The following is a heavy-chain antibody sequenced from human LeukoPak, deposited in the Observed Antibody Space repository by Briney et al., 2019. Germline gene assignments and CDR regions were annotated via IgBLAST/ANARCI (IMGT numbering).Heavy chain of an antibody. Sequence: GGSLRLSCAASGFTFSSYNMHWVRQAPGKGLEWVAVISYDGSNKYYADSLKGRFTVSRDNSKNTLHLQMTSMRAEDQAVYFCAKDRGYHDSSGSGAFPHWGQGTLVTVSS. V-gene: IGHV3-30*18. D-gene: IGHD3-22*01. CDR2: ISYDGSNK. CDR3: AKDRGYHDSSGSGAFPH. CDR1: GFTFSSYN. J-gene: IGHJ1*01.